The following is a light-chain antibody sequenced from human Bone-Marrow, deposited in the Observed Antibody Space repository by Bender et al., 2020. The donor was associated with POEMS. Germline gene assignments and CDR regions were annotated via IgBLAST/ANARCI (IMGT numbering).Light chain of an antibody. Sequence: QSVLTQPPSVSGAPGQRVTISCTGSSSNTGSGYDINWYQHLPGTAPKRLIYADEQRPSGVPARFSGSKSGTSASLAISGLQSEDEAAYYCATWDDSLNGVVFGGGTNLTVL. CDR1: SSNTGSGYD. J-gene: IGLJ2*01. CDR3: ATWDDSLNGVV. V-gene: IGLV1-44*01. CDR2: ADE.